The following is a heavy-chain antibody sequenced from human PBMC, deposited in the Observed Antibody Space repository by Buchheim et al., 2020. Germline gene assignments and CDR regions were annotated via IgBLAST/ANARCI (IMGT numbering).Heavy chain of an antibody. CDR1: GGSFSGYY. D-gene: IGHD2-15*01. CDR3: ARVVVVVAATPYPRWFDP. V-gene: IGHV4-34*01. Sequence: QVQLQQWGAGLLKPSETLSLTCAVYGGSFSGYYWSWIRQPPGKGLEWIGEINHSGSTNYNPSLNSRVTISVDTSKNQPSLKLSSVTAADTAVYYCARVVVVVAATPYPRWFDPWGQGTL. CDR2: INHSGST. J-gene: IGHJ5*02.